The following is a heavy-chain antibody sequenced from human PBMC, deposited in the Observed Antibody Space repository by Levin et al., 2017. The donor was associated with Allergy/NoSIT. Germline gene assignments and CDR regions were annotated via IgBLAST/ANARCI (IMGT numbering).Heavy chain of an antibody. CDR3: ARGRGSFYYYGMDV. CDR2: IKLDGSEK. J-gene: IGHJ6*02. V-gene: IGHV3-7*04. Sequence: PGGSLRLSCAASGFTFSSYWMSWVRQAPGKGLEWVANIKLDGSEKYYVDSVKGRFTISRDNAKNSLYLQMNTLRAGDTAVYYCARGRGSFYYYGMDVWGQGTTVTVSS. D-gene: IGHD1-26*01. CDR1: GFTFSSYW.